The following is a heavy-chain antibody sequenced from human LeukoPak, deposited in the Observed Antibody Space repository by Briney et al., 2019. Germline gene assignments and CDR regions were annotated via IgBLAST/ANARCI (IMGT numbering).Heavy chain of an antibody. Sequence: GASVKVSSKASGYTFTDYYMHWVRQAPGQGLEWMGWINPNSGDTKSEQKFQGRVTMTRDTSINTAYMELSRLRSDDTAVYYCARDPPGSIAARRIFDYWGQGTLVTVSS. D-gene: IGHD6-6*01. CDR3: ARDPPGSIAARRIFDY. J-gene: IGHJ4*02. CDR2: INPNSGDT. V-gene: IGHV1-2*02. CDR1: GYTFTDYY.